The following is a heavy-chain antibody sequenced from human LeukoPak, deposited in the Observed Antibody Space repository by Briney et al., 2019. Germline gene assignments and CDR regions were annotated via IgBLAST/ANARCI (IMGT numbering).Heavy chain of an antibody. CDR1: GGSISSYY. Sequence: PPETLSLTCTVAGGSISSYYWSWIRQPAGKGLEWIGRIYTNGSTNYNPSLKSRVTISVDKSKNQFSLKLSSVTAADTAVYYCARGLASIYCSSTSCPHAGFDPWGQGTLVSVSS. J-gene: IGHJ5*02. CDR2: IYTNGST. V-gene: IGHV4-4*07. D-gene: IGHD2-2*01. CDR3: ARGLASIYCSSTSCPHAGFDP.